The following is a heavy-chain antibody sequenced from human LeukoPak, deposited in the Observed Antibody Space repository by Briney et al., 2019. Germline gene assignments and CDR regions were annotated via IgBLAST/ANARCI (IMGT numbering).Heavy chain of an antibody. Sequence: SETLSLTCAVSGGSISSGGYYWSWIRQHPGKGLEWIGYIYYSGSTYYNPSLKSRVTISVDTSKNQFSLKLSSVTAADTAVYYCARDRPPDYYDSSGYYLTPYWYFDLWGRGTLVTVSS. CDR2: IYYSGST. D-gene: IGHD3-22*01. CDR3: ARDRPPDYYDSSGYYLTPYWYFDL. CDR1: GGSISSGGYY. V-gene: IGHV4-31*11. J-gene: IGHJ2*01.